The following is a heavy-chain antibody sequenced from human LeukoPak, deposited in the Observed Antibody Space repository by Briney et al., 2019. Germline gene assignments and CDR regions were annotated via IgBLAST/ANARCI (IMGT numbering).Heavy chain of an antibody. CDR1: GFTFSNYG. J-gene: IGHJ4*02. V-gene: IGHV3-21*01. D-gene: IGHD3-10*01. Sequence: GGSLRLSCAASGFTFSNYGMHWVRQAPGKGLEWVSSITSSSIYKYYADSMKGRFTISRDNAKNSLYLQMDSLRAEDTAVYYCARDGITMRILEYWGQGTLVTVSS. CDR2: ITSSSIYK. CDR3: ARDGITMRILEY.